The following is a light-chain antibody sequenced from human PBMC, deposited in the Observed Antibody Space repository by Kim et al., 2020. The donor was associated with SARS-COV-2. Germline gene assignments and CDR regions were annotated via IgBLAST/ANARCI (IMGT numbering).Light chain of an antibody. CDR3: QTWGTGIPV. J-gene: IGLJ3*02. Sequence: QPVLTQSPSASVSLGASVKLTCTLSSGHSSYAIAWHQQQPEKGPRYLMKLNGDGSHSKGDGIPDRFSGSSSGAERYLTISSPQSEDEADYYCQTWGTGIPVFGGGTQLTVL. V-gene: IGLV4-69*01. CDR1: SGHSSYA. CDR2: LNGDGSH.